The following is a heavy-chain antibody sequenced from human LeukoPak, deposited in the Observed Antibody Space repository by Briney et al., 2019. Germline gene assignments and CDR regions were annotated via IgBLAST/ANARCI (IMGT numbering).Heavy chain of an antibody. CDR1: GYSFTNYW. CDR3: ATGASKVTTDFANY. J-gene: IGHJ4*02. D-gene: IGHD4-17*01. Sequence: GESLEISCKGSGYSFTNYWISWVRQMPGKGLEWMGRIDPRDSYTKYSPSFEGHVTISVDKSISSAFLQWNSLKASDSAMYYCATGASKVTTDFANYWGQGTQVAVSS. V-gene: IGHV5-10-1*01. CDR2: IDPRDSYT.